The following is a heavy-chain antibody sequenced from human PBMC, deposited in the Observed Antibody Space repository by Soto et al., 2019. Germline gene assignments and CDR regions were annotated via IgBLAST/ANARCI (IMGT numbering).Heavy chain of an antibody. D-gene: IGHD4-17*01. J-gene: IGHJ4*02. CDR1: GVSISSGEHY. CDR3: ARDRYGVPRGDYFDS. V-gene: IGHV4-31*03. Sequence: QVQLQESGPGLVKPSQTLSLTCTVSGVSISSGEHYWSWIRQLPGKGLEWIGNIYYSGSNYYNTSLKSRVTISVDTSKNQFSLNLSSVTAADTAIYYCARDRYGVPRGDYFDSWGQGILVTVSS. CDR2: IYYSGSN.